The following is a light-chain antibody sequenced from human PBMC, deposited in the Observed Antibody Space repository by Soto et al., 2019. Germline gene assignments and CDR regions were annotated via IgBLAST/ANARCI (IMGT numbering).Light chain of an antibody. J-gene: IGLJ1*01. CDR2: EVS. Sequence: QPVLTQPPSASGSPGQSVTISCTGTPSDVGGYLSVSWYQQHPGKAPKLIIFEVSRRPSGVPDRFSASKSGSTAFLTVSGLQAEDEAEYYCSSYAGFNNYLFGSGTKVTVL. CDR1: PSDVGGYLS. V-gene: IGLV2-8*01. CDR3: SSYAGFNNYL.